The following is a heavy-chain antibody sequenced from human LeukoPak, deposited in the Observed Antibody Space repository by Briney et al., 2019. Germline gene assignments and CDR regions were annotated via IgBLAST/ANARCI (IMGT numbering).Heavy chain of an antibody. CDR3: ARVPGSYYDFWSGYWDAFDI. J-gene: IGHJ3*02. CDR2: IYTSGST. D-gene: IGHD3-3*01. CDR1: GGSISSYY. V-gene: IGHV4-4*07. Sequence: SETLSLTCTVSGGSISSYYWSWIRQPAGKGLELIGRIYTSGSTNYNPSLKSRVTMSVDTSKNQFSLKLSSVTAADTAVYYCARVPGSYYDFWSGYWDAFDIWGRGTMVTVSS.